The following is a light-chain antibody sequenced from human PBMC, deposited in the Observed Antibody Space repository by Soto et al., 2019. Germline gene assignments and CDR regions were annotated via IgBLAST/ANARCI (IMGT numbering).Light chain of an antibody. CDR3: RSYSGSKGVV. CDR1: SSDVGGYNY. V-gene: IGLV2-8*01. J-gene: IGLJ2*01. Sequence: QSALTQPPSASGSPGQSVTISCTGTSSDVGGYNYVSWYQQHPGKAPKLMIYEVSKRPSGVPDRFSGSKSGNTASLTVSGLQADDEADYSCRSYSGSKGVVFAAGTKLTVL. CDR2: EVS.